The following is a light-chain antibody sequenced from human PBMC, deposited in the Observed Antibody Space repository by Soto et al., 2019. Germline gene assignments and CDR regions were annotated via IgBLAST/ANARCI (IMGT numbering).Light chain of an antibody. Sequence: EFVLTQSRGTLSLSPGERATLCYRASQTVRNNYLAWYQQKPGQAPRLLIYDASSRATGIPDRFSGGGSGTDFTLTISRLEPEDFAVYYCPQFSSYPLTFGGGTKV. V-gene: IGKV3-20*01. CDR1: QTVRNNY. CDR3: PQFSSYPLT. J-gene: IGKJ4*01. CDR2: DAS.